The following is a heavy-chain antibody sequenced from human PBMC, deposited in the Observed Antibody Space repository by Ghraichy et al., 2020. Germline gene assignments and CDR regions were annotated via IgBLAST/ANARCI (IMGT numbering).Heavy chain of an antibody. CDR3: ARGIVPEDY. V-gene: IGHV3-30-3*01. CDR1: GFTFSSYA. D-gene: IGHD1-26*01. CDR2: ISYDGSNK. Sequence: GGSLRLSCAASGFTFSSYAMHWVRQAPGKGLEWVAVISYDGSNKYYADSVKGRFTISRDNSKNTLYLQMNSLRAEDTAVYYCARGIVPEDYWGQGTLVTVSS. J-gene: IGHJ4*02.